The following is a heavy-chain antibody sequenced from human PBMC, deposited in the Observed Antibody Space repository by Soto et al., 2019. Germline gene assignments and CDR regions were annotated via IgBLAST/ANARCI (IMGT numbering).Heavy chain of an antibody. Sequence: SETLSLTCTVSGGSISSSSYYWGWIRQPPGKGMEWIGIIYYSGSTYYNPSLKSRVTISVDTSKNQFSLKLSSVTAADTAVYYCARQISITIFGVVILDGMDVWGQGTTVTVSS. CDR3: ARQISITIFGVVILDGMDV. CDR2: IYYSGST. CDR1: GGSISSSSYY. V-gene: IGHV4-39*01. J-gene: IGHJ6*02. D-gene: IGHD3-3*01.